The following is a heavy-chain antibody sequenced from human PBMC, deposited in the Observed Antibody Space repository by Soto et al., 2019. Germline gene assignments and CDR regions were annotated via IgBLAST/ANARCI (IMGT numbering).Heavy chain of an antibody. CDR1: GFTFSSYS. J-gene: IGHJ4*02. CDR3: ARSSSVAENYFDY. V-gene: IGHV3-21*01. CDR2: ISSSSSYI. D-gene: IGHD6-6*01. Sequence: GGSLRLSCAASGFTFSSYSMNWVRQAPGKGLEWVSSISSSSSYIYYADSVKGRFTISRDNAKNSLYLQMNSLRAEDTAVYYCARSSSVAENYFDYWGQGTLVTVSS.